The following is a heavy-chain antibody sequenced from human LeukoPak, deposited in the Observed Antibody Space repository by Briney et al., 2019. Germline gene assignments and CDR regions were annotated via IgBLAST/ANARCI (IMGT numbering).Heavy chain of an antibody. D-gene: IGHD1-7*01. CDR3: ARALELPPYYYYMDV. CDR2: IIPIFGTA. Sequence: GASVKVSCKASGGTSSSYAISWVRQAPGQGLEWMGGIIPIFGTANYAQKFQGRVTITTDESTSTAYMELSSLRSEDTAVYYCARALELPPYYYYMDVWGKGTTVTVSS. V-gene: IGHV1-69*05. CDR1: GGTSSSYA. J-gene: IGHJ6*03.